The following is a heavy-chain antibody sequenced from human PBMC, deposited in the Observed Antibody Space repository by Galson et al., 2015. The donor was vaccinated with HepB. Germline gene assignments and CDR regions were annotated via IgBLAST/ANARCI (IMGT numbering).Heavy chain of an antibody. CDR1: GGTFSSYA. CDR3: ARDLVKQLPRVFYYGMDV. J-gene: IGHJ6*02. CDR2: IIPIFGIA. Sequence: SVKVSCKASGGTFSSYAISWVRQAPGQGLEWMGGIIPIFGIANYAQKFQGRVTMTADESTSTAYMELSSLRSEDTAVYYCARDLVKQLPRVFYYGMDVWGQGTTDTVSS. V-gene: IGHV1-69*13. D-gene: IGHD6-6*01.